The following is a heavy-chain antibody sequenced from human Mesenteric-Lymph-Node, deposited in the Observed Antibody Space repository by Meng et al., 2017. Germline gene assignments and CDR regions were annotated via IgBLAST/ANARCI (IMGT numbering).Heavy chain of an antibody. Sequence: GESLKISCAASGFTFSSYEMNWVRQAPGKGLEWVSYISSSGSTIYYADSVKGRFTISRDNAKNSLYLQMNSLRAEDTAVYYCARDGFITMIVVVITTYYFDYWGQGTLVTVSS. J-gene: IGHJ4*02. D-gene: IGHD3-22*01. CDR3: ARDGFITMIVVVITTYYFDY. CDR1: GFTFSSYE. V-gene: IGHV3-48*03. CDR2: ISSSGSTI.